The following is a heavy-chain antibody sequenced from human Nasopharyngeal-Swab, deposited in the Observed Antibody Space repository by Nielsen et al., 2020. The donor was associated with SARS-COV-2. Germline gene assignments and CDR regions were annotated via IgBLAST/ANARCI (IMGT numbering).Heavy chain of an antibody. CDR1: GFTFSSYG. D-gene: IGHD4-23*01. J-gene: IGHJ4*02. V-gene: IGHV3-33*01. Sequence: GESLKISCAASGFTFSSYGMHWVRQAPGKGLEWVAVIWYDGSNKYYADSVKGRFTISRDNSKNTLYLQMNSLRAEDTAVYYCAREKTTVASDYWGQGTLVTVSS. CDR3: AREKTTVASDY. CDR2: IWYDGSNK.